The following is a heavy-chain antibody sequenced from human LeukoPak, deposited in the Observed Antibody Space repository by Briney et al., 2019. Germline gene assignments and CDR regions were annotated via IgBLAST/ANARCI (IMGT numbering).Heavy chain of an antibody. V-gene: IGHV1-69*13. D-gene: IGHD2-2*01. CDR3: ASGYVVVPAATFDY. Sequence: AASVKVSCKASGGTFSSYAISWVRQAPGQGLEWMGGIIPIFGTTNYAQKFQGRVTITADESTSTAYMDLSSLRSEDTAVYYCASGYVVVPAATFDYWGQGTLVTVSS. J-gene: IGHJ4*02. CDR1: GGTFSSYA. CDR2: IIPIFGTT.